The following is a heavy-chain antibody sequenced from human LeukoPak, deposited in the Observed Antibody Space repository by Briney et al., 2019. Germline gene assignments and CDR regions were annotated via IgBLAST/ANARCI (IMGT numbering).Heavy chain of an antibody. J-gene: IGHJ4*02. D-gene: IGHD5-18*01. Sequence: GGSLRLSCAASGFTFRHVWMRWARQAPGKGLEWVGRIKSKTDGETTQYAAPVKGRFTISRDDSRNTLYRQMDSLTTGDTDVYCGITVLNSDPDCLVRGGLVTVSS. CDR2: IKSKTDGETT. V-gene: IGHV3-15*01. CDR1: GFTFRHVW. CDR3: ITVLNSDPDC.